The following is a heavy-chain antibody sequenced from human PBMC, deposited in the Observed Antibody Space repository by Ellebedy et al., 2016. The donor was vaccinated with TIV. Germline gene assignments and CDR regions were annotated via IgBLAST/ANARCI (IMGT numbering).Heavy chain of an antibody. Sequence: PGGSLRLSCAASGFTFSSYGMHWVRQAPGKGLEWVAVISYDGSNKYYADSVKGRFTISRDNSKNTLYLQMNSLRAEDTAVYYCAKGKRSENWNEGYWGQGTLVTVSS. CDR1: GFTFSSYG. CDR3: AKGKRSENWNEGY. CDR2: ISYDGSNK. V-gene: IGHV3-30*18. D-gene: IGHD1-1*01. J-gene: IGHJ4*02.